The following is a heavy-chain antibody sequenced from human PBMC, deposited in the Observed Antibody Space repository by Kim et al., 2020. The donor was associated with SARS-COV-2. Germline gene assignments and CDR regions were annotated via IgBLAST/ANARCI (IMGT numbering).Heavy chain of an antibody. Sequence: SETLSLTCTVSGGSISSYYWSWIRQPPGKGLEWIGYIYYSGSTNYNPSLKSRVTISVDTSKNQFSLKLSSVTAADTAVYYCAGASYYDFDYWGQGTLVTVSS. CDR3: AGASYYDFDY. D-gene: IGHD1-26*01. J-gene: IGHJ4*02. CDR2: IYYSGST. V-gene: IGHV4-59*01. CDR1: GGSISSYY.